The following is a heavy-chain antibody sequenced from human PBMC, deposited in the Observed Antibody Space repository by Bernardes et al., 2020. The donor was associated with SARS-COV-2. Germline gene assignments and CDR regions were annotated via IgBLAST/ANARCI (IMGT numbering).Heavy chain of an antibody. J-gene: IGHJ4*02. V-gene: IGHV4-39*01. CDR1: GGSISSSSYY. Sequence: SETLSLTCTVSGGSISSSSYYWGWIRQPPGKGLEWIGSIYYSGSTYYNPSLKSRVTISVDTSKNQFSLKLSSVTAADTAVYYCARHEADGGFGFDYWGQGTLVTVSS. CDR3: ARHEADGGFGFDY. CDR2: IYYSGST. D-gene: IGHD3-16*01.